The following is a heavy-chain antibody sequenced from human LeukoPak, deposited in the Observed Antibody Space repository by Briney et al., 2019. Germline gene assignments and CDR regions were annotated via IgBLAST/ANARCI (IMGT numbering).Heavy chain of an antibody. CDR3: ARDAYYYDSSSYYRNAFDI. J-gene: IGHJ3*02. CDR1: RFTFSDYY. V-gene: IGHV3-11*01. Sequence: GGSLRLSCAASRFTFSDYYMSWIRQAPGKGLEWLSYIYGIDSTISYAASVKGRFTISRDNAKNSLYLKINSLRAEDTAVYYCARDAYYYDSSSYYRNAFDICGQGTVVTVSS. D-gene: IGHD3-22*01. CDR2: IYGIDSTI.